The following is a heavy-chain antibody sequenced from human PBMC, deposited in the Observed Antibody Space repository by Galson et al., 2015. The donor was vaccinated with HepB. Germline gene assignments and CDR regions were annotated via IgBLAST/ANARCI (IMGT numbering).Heavy chain of an antibody. CDR3: ARAEDTAMDAAIDV. CDR1: GFTFGRYS. CDR2: ISSTGDYI. V-gene: IGHV3-21*01. D-gene: IGHD5-18*01. Sequence: SLRLSCAGFGFTFGRYSLNWVRQAPGKGLEWVSSISSTGDYIDYVDSVRGRFTISRDNAKNSLILQMNRLRVEDTAVYYCARAEDTAMDAAIDVWGQGTMVTVSS. J-gene: IGHJ3*01.